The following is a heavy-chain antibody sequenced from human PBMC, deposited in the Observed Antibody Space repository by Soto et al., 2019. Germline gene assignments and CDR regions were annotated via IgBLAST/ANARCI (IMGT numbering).Heavy chain of an antibody. CDR2: IFDSGNA. Sequence: SETLSLTCTVSGGSINSYCWSWIRQPPGKGLEWIAYIFDSGNANYNPSLKSRVTISVGTSKNQFSLKLTSVTAADTAVYYCARHRRTTVAKFYFDNWGQGALVTVSS. V-gene: IGHV4-59*08. D-gene: IGHD4-4*01. J-gene: IGHJ4*02. CDR3: ARHRRTTVAKFYFDN. CDR1: GGSINSYC.